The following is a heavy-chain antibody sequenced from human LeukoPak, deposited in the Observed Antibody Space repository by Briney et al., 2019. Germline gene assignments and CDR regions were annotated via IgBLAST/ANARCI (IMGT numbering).Heavy chain of an antibody. D-gene: IGHD3-22*01. J-gene: IGHJ4*02. V-gene: IGHV4-38-2*02. CDR1: GYSIGSGYS. CDR3: ARDLSVYYYYYFDF. CDR2: ISHDGTT. Sequence: SETLSLTCTVSGYSIGSGYSWGWIRPPPGKVLEWIATISHDGTTFYNPSLKSRVTITLETSRNLFPLRLSSVTAADTAVYYFARDLSVYYYYYFDFWAQGTLDTVSS.